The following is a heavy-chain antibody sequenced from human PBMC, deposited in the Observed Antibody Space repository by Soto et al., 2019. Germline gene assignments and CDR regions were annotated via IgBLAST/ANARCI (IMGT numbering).Heavy chain of an antibody. CDR2: SFSDNER. CDR1: GFARTTGKMG. D-gene: IGHD3-9*01. J-gene: IGHJ6*02. CDR3: ARMKVDSYQFYYAMDV. V-gene: IGHV2-26*01. Sequence: PTATLTLTCTGSGFARTTGKMGVSWIRPPPGKALEWLAHSFSDNERSYTTSLQGRLSISKDTSGSQVVMSMTNVEPADTATYFCARMKVDSYQFYYAMDVWGQGTTVTVSS.